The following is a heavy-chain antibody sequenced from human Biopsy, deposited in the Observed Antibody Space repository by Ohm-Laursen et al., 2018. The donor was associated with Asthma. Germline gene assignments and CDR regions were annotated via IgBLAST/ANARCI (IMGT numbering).Heavy chain of an antibody. CDR1: GFTFSSYS. CDR2: IATDGSNK. D-gene: IGHD2-21*01. J-gene: IGHJ4*02. CDR3: VKDHSAGYYYFDD. Sequence: SLRLFCSASGFTFSSYSMHWVRQAPGRGPEYVSFIATDGSNKFYADSVKGRFTVSRDNSKHTLYLHMTGLRADDTGVYYCVKDHSAGYYYFDDWGQGAQVTVSS. V-gene: IGHV3-64D*08.